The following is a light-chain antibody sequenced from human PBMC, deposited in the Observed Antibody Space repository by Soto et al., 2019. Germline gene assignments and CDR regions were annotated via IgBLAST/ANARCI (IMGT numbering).Light chain of an antibody. J-gene: IGKJ2*01. V-gene: IGKV4-1*01. Sequence: DIVLTQSPDSLTVSLGERATINCKSSQTVLYSPNNKNYLAWYQQKPGQPPKLLIYWASTRQSGVPDRFTGSGSATDFPLTITSLQAEDVAVYYCQQYYGIPDTFGQGTKVEIK. CDR2: WAS. CDR1: QTVLYSPNNKNY. CDR3: QQYYGIPDT.